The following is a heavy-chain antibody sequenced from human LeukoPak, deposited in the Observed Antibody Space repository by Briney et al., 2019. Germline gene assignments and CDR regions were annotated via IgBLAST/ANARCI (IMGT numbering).Heavy chain of an antibody. V-gene: IGHV4-4*07. D-gene: IGHD3-22*01. CDR3: ARDPGTMIEGYFDY. CDR1: GGSISSLY. Sequence: PSETLSLTCTVSGGSISSLYWSWIRQPAGKGLEWIGRIYTSGSTKYNPSLKSRVTMSVDTSKNQFSLNLNSVTAADTAVYYCARDPGTMIEGYFDYWGRGILVTVSS. J-gene: IGHJ4*02. CDR2: IYTSGST.